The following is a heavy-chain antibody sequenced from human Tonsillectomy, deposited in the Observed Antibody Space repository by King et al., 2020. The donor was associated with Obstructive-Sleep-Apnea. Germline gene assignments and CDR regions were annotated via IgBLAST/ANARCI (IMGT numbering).Heavy chain of an antibody. Sequence: VQLVESGAEVKKPGASVKVSCEASGYTFSDYYVHWVRQAPGQGLEWMGRINPDSGDTKYAQNFQGRVTMARDTSISTAYMELSSLTSDDTALYYCARGNKGEGSTPDYWGQGTLVTVSS. D-gene: IGHD3-16*01. V-gene: IGHV1-2*02. J-gene: IGHJ4*02. CDR2: INPDSGDT. CDR1: GYTFSDYY. CDR3: ARGNKGEGSTPDY.